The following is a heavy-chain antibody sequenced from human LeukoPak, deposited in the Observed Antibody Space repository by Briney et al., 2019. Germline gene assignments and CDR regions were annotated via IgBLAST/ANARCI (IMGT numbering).Heavy chain of an antibody. D-gene: IGHD1-14*01. Sequence: GESLKISCKDSGYCFTSYWIGWVRQMPGRGLEWMGIIYPTDSDTKYSPSFQGQVTISADKSISTAYLQWSSLKSSDTAIYYCVRPNRGARFDYWGQGTLLTVSS. CDR3: VRPNRGARFDY. CDR1: GYCFTSYW. CDR2: IYPTDSDT. J-gene: IGHJ4*02. V-gene: IGHV5-51*01.